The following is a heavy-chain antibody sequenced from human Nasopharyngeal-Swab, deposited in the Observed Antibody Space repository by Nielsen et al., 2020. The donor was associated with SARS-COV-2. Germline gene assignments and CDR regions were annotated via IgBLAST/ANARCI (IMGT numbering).Heavy chain of an antibody. CDR3: ARDPYGSGSDYYYYGMDV. CDR1: GFTFSSYW. CDR2: IKQDGSEK. V-gene: IGHV3-7*01. Sequence: GESLKISWAASGFTFSSYWMSWVRQAPGKGLEWVANIKQDGSEKYYVDSVKGRFTISRDNAKNSLYLQMNSLRAEDTAVYYCARDPYGSGSDYYYYGMDVWGQGTTVTVSS. J-gene: IGHJ6*02. D-gene: IGHD3-10*01.